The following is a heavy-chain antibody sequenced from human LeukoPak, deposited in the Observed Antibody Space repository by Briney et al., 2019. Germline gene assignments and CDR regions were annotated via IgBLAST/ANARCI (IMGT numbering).Heavy chain of an antibody. CDR1: GGSISSGGYY. Sequence: KPSETLSLTCTVSGGSISSGGYYWSWIRQHPGKGLEWIGYIYYSGSTYYNPSLKSRVTISVDTSKNQFSLKLSSVTAADTAVYYCARVFAHYCSGGSCLHPFDYWGQGTLVTVSS. CDR3: ARVFAHYCSGGSCLHPFDY. D-gene: IGHD2-15*01. V-gene: IGHV4-31*03. CDR2: IYYSGST. J-gene: IGHJ4*02.